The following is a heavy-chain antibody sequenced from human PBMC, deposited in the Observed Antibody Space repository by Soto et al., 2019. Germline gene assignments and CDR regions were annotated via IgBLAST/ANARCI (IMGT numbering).Heavy chain of an antibody. J-gene: IGHJ4*02. D-gene: IGHD6-19*01. V-gene: IGHV4-59*01. CDR2: IYYSGST. Sequence: SETRARTCTVSGCSISSYYWSWIRQPPGNGLEWIGYIYYSGSTNYNPSLKSRVTISVDTSKNQFSLKLSSVTAADTAVYYCARVWSSGLSLYFDYWGQGTLVTVSS. CDR3: ARVWSSGLSLYFDY. CDR1: GCSISSYY.